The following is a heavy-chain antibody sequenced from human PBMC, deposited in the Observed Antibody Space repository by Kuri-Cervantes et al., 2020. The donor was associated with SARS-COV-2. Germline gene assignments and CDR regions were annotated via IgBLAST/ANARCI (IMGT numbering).Heavy chain of an antibody. CDR3: ARDLICSTCDTPDYYGMDV. Sequence: GESLKISCAASGFPVASNYINWVRQAPEKGLEWVSSIYSGGSTHYAESLKGRFTISRDTSKNTVYLQMNSLRGEDTGVYYCARDLICSTCDTPDYYGMDVWGQGTTGTVSS. J-gene: IGHJ6*02. V-gene: IGHV3-66*01. CDR1: GFPVASNY. D-gene: IGHD2-15*01. CDR2: IYSGGST.